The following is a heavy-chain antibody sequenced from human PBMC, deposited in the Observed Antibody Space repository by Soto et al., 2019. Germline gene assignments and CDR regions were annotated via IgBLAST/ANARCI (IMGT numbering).Heavy chain of an antibody. CDR3: AKGRYYSDSRGQTRYYFDY. CDR2: ISGSGGST. V-gene: IGHV3-23*01. J-gene: IGHJ4*02. CDR1: GFTFSSYA. Sequence: PGGSLRLSCAASGFTFSSYAMSWVRQAPGKGLEWVSAISGSGGSTYYADSVKGRFTISRDNSKNTLYLQMNSLRAEDTAVYYCAKGRYYSDSRGQTRYYFDYWGQGTPVTVSS. D-gene: IGHD3-22*01.